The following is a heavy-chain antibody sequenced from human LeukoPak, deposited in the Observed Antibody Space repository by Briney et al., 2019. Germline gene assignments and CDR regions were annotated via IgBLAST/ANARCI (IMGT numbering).Heavy chain of an antibody. CDR1: GYTFTSYG. CDR3: ARDRIVVVPAAMNRWFDP. Sequence: ASVKVSCKASGYTFTSYGISWVRQAPGQGLEWMGWISAYNGNTNYAQKLQGRVTMTTDTSTSTAYMELRSLRSDDTAVYYCARDRIVVVPAAMNRWFDPWGQGTLVTVSS. D-gene: IGHD2-2*01. V-gene: IGHV1-18*01. CDR2: ISAYNGNT. J-gene: IGHJ5*02.